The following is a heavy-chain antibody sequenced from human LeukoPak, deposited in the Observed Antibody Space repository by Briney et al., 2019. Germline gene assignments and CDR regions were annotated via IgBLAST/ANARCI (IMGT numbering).Heavy chain of an antibody. CDR2: IFPADSDT. J-gene: IGHJ3*02. D-gene: IGHD1-1*01. Sequence: GESLKISCKGSGYSFSNYWIGWVRQMPGKGLEWMGIIFPADSDTKYSPSFQGQVTISADKSINTAYLQWSSLQASDTAMYYCARLGLEPGAFDIWGQGTMVTVSS. CDR3: ARLGLEPGAFDI. CDR1: GYSFSNYW. V-gene: IGHV5-51*01.